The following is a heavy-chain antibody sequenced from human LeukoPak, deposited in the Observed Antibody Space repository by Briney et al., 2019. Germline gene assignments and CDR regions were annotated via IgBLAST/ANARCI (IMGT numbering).Heavy chain of an antibody. J-gene: IGHJ4*02. Sequence: ASVKVSCKVSGYTLTELSMHWVRQAPGKGLEWMGGFGPEDGETIYAQKFQGRVTMTEDTSTDITYMELSSLRSEDTAVYYCATVFFSGSYYFDYWGQGALVTVSS. CDR1: GYTLTELS. CDR2: FGPEDGET. CDR3: ATVFFSGSYYFDY. D-gene: IGHD1-26*01. V-gene: IGHV1-24*01.